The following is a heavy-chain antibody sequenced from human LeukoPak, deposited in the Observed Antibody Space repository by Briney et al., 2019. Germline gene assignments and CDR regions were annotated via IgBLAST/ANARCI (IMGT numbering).Heavy chain of an antibody. CDR2: IKQDGSEK. V-gene: IGHV3-7*03. CDR1: GFTFSSYW. D-gene: IGHD3-10*01. Sequence: GGSLRLSCAASGFTFSSYWMSWVRQAPGKGLEWVANIKQDGSEKYYVDSVKGRFTISRDNAKNSLYPQMNSLRAEDTAVYYCARAADEILWFGELTYYYGMDVWGQGTTVTVSS. CDR3: ARAADEILWFGELTYYYGMDV. J-gene: IGHJ6*02.